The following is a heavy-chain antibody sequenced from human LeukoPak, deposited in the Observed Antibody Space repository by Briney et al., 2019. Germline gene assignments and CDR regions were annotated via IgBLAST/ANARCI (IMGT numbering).Heavy chain of an antibody. CDR2: INPSGGST. J-gene: IGHJ5*02. CDR1: GYTFTSYY. D-gene: IGHD6-13*01. Sequence: ASVKVSCKASGYTFTSYYMHWVRQAPGQGLEWMGIINPSGGSTSYARKFQGRVTMTRDMSTSTVYMELSSLRSEDTAVYYCARDNVWDSSSWYNWFDPWGQGTLVTVSS. CDR3: ARDNVWDSSSWYNWFDP. V-gene: IGHV1-46*01.